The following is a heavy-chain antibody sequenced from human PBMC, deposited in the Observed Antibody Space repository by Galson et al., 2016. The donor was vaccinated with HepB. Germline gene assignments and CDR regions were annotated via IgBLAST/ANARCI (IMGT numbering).Heavy chain of an antibody. CDR3: ARDCSSATCWPWGYNYFDA. D-gene: IGHD2-2*01. CDR2: IIPFMARA. Sequence: SVKVSCKASGGSLTVLSWVRQAPGQGLEWMGQIIPFMARAHYAQKFQGRVTITADRSTNTSHMELRSLRSEDTAVYYCARDCSSATCWPWGYNYFDAWGQGTPVTVSS. J-gene: IGHJ5*02. CDR1: GGSLTV. V-gene: IGHV1-69*10.